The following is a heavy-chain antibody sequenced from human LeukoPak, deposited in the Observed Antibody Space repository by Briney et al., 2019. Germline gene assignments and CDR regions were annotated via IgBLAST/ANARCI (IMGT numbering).Heavy chain of an antibody. V-gene: IGHV3-23*01. CDR2: ISGSGGST. J-gene: IGHJ3*02. D-gene: IGHD6-19*01. CDR3: AKDGGHSSGWYRGHDAFDI. Sequence: GVSLRLPCAASGFTFSSYAMSWVRQAPGKGLEWVSAISGSGGSTYYADSVKGRFTISRDNSKNTLYLQMNSLRAEDTAVYYCAKDGGHSSGWYRGHDAFDIWGQGTMVTVSS. CDR1: GFTFSSYA.